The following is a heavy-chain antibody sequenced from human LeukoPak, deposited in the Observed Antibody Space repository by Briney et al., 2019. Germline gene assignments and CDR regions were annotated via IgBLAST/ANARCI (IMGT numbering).Heavy chain of an antibody. CDR3: ARGYSYGASGFDY. V-gene: IGHV3-21*01. J-gene: IGHJ4*02. Sequence: GGSLRLSCAASEFTFSSYFMNWVRQAPGKGLEWVSSVSSGSTYKYYADSVKGRFTISRDNAKNSLYLQMNSLRAEDTAVYYCARGYSYGASGFDYWGQGTLVTVSS. CDR2: VSSGSTYK. CDR1: EFTFSSYF. D-gene: IGHD5-18*01.